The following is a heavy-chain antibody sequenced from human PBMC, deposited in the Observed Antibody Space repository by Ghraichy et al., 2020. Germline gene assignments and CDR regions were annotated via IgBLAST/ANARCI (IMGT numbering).Heavy chain of an antibody. D-gene: IGHD2-21*02. V-gene: IGHV3-7*01. CDR2: IKPDGSGE. CDR3: VRDCGGGCWGAFDP. J-gene: IGHJ5*02. CDR1: GFTFSSYW. Sequence: GESLNISCAASGFTFSSYWMTWVRQAPGKGLEWVANIKPDGSGENYVDSVKGRFIVSRDNARNFLYLQMNSLRAEDTAFYYCVRDCGGGCWGAFDPWGQGTLVSVSS.